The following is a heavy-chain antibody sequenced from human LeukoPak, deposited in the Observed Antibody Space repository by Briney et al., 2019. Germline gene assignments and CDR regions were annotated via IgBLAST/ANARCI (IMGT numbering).Heavy chain of an antibody. V-gene: IGHV3-7*01. CDR2: IKQDGSEK. CDR3: ARLSSSRGGYYYYYYMDV. D-gene: IGHD6-6*01. Sequence: GGSLRLSCAASGFTFSSYWMSWVRQAPGKGLEWVANIKQDGSEKYYVDSVKGRFTISRDNAKNPLYLQMNSLRAEDTAVYYCARLSSSRGGYYYYYYMDVWGKGTTVTVSS. J-gene: IGHJ6*03. CDR1: GFTFSSYW.